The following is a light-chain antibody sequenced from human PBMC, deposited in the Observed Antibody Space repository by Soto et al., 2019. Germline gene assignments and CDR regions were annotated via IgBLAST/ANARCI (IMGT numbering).Light chain of an antibody. V-gene: IGLV2-14*01. CDR3: SSFTDRTTVL. Sequence: QSALXQXXSVXGSPXXSXXISXXGTSSXVGAYNYVSWYQQHPGKAPNLIIXNVSNRPSGVSNRFSGSKSANTASLTIFGLQAEDEADYYCSSFTDRTTVLFGGGTQLTVL. CDR1: SSXVGAYNY. CDR2: NVS. J-gene: IGLJ2*01.